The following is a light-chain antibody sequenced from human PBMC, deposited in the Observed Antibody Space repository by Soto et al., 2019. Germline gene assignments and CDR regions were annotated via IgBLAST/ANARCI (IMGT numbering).Light chain of an antibody. CDR2: ATY. CDR3: QQYNYWPRT. Sequence: EIVLTQSPGTLSLSPGERATLSCRASQSAGSNLAWYQQKPGQAHRLLIYATYTRATDIPARFSGSGSGTDFTLTISGLQSEDFAVYYCQQYNYWPRTFGPGTKVDIK. V-gene: IGKV3-15*01. J-gene: IGKJ1*01. CDR1: QSAGSN.